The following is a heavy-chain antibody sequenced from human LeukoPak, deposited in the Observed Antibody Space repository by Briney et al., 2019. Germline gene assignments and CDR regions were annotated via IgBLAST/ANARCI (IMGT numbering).Heavy chain of an antibody. V-gene: IGHV4-39*06. Sequence: SETLSLTCTVSGGSISSSSYYWGWIRQPPGKGLESIGNINYSRNPYYNPPLKSRVTISVGTSKNQFALKLSSVTAAGTAMYYCARALTVAAPYYYYMDVWGKGTTGTVSS. D-gene: IGHD3-9*01. CDR2: INYSRNP. CDR1: GGSISSSSYY. J-gene: IGHJ6*03. CDR3: ARALTVAAPYYYYMDV.